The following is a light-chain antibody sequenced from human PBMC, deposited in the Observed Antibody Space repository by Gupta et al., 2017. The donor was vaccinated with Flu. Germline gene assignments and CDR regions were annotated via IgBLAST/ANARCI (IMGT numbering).Light chain of an antibody. CDR1: SSNIGAGYD. V-gene: IGLV1-40*01. Sequence: QSVLTQPPSVSGAPGKRVTISCPGSSSNIGAGYDVHWYQQLPGTAPKLLIYGNSNRPSGVPDRFSGSKSGTSASLAITGLQAEDEADYYCQSFDSSLSGSVFGGGIKLTVL. CDR3: QSFDSSLSGSV. J-gene: IGLJ3*02. CDR2: GNS.